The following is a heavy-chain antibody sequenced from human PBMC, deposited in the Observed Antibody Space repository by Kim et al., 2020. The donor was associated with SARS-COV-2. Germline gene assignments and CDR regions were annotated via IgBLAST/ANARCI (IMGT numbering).Heavy chain of an antibody. CDR2: IWYDGSYE. J-gene: IGHJ6*02. CDR3: ARDKAAGYGMDV. D-gene: IGHD6-13*01. Sequence: GGSLRLSCAASGFTFSGYGMHWVRRAPGKGLELVAVIWYDGSYEYYADSVKGRFTISRDNSKNTLYLQMNSLRAEDTAVYYCARDKAAGYGMDVWGQGTTVTVSS. CDR1: GFTFSGYG. V-gene: IGHV3-33*08.